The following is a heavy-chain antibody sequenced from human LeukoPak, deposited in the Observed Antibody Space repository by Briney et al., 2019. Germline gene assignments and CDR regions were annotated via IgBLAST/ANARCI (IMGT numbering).Heavy chain of an antibody. CDR2: ISDNGGRT. Sequence: TGGSLRLSCAASAFTFSSYAMSWVRQAPGKGLEWVSGISDNGGRTYYADSVKGRFTISRDNSKNTLYLQMNSLRAEDTAVYYCAKEEGASSASFDNWGQGTLLTVSS. J-gene: IGHJ4*02. V-gene: IGHV3-23*01. CDR3: AKEEGASSASFDN. D-gene: IGHD3-22*01. CDR1: AFTFSSYA.